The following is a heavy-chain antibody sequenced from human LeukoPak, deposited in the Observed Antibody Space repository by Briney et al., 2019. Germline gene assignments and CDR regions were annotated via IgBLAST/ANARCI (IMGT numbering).Heavy chain of an antibody. CDR2: IYDSGET. J-gene: IGHJ5*02. CDR1: GGSISSYY. Sequence: PSETLSLTCTVSGGSISSYYWSWIRQPPEKGLEWIGYIYDSGETNYNPSLKSRVTISLDTSKNQLSLDLSSVTAADTAVYYCVRGGGIVVPPGRFDPWGQGTLVIVSS. V-gene: IGHV4-59*01. CDR3: VRGGGIVVPPGRFDP. D-gene: IGHD2-15*01.